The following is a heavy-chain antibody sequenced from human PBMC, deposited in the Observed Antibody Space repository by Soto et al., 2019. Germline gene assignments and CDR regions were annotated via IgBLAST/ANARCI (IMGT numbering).Heavy chain of an antibody. CDR3: TRGASGYGNFDY. V-gene: IGHV3-74*01. CDR1: GFSFSTW. J-gene: IGHJ4*02. Sequence: EVQLVESGGGVVQPGGSLRLSCAASGFSFSTWMHWVRQAPGKGLVWLSRINSDGSSITYADSVKGRFIVSRDNAKNMRYRQINSLTAEDTAVYYCTRGASGYGNFDYWGQGVLLTVSS. D-gene: IGHD5-12*01. CDR2: INSDGSSI.